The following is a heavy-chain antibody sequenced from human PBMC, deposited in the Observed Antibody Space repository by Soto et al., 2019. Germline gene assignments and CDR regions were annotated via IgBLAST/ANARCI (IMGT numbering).Heavy chain of an antibody. D-gene: IGHD6-6*01. CDR1: GGSISSGGYY. J-gene: IGHJ6*03. CDR3: AGTGSSKDYYYYCMYV. Sequence: QVQLQESGPGLVKPSQTLSLNCTVSGGSISSGGYYWSWIRQHPGKGLEWIGYIYYSGSTYYNPSLKSRVTISVDTSKNQFSLKLSSVTAADTAVYYCAGTGSSKDYYYYCMYVWGKGTTVTVCS. CDR2: IYYSGST. V-gene: IGHV4-31*03.